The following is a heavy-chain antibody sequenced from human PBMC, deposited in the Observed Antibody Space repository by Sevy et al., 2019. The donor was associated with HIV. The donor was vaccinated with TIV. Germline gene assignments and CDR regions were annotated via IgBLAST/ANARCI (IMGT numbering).Heavy chain of an antibody. CDR3: ARADEGRKIAYCGGDCYSENAFDI. CDR1: GGSISSGSYY. CDR2: IYTSGST. Sequence: SETLSLTCTVSGGSISSGSYYWSWIRQPAGKGLEWIGRIYTSGSTNYNPSLKSRVTISVDTSKNQFSLKLSSVTAADTAVYYCARADEGRKIAYCGGDCYSENAFDIWGQGTMVTVSS. J-gene: IGHJ3*02. V-gene: IGHV4-61*02. D-gene: IGHD2-21*02.